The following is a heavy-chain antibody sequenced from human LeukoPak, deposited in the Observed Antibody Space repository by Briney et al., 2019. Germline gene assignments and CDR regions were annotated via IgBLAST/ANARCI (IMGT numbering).Heavy chain of an antibody. Sequence: SETLSLTCTVSGGSISSSSYYWSWIRQPPGKGLEWIGYIYYSGSTNYNPSLKSRVTISVDTSKNQFSLKLSSVTAADTAVYYCARHSQEGSGWFDEGYSWFDPWGQGTLVTVSS. D-gene: IGHD6-19*01. CDR2: IYYSGST. V-gene: IGHV4-61*05. CDR3: ARHSQEGSGWFDEGYSWFDP. CDR1: GGSISSSSYY. J-gene: IGHJ5*02.